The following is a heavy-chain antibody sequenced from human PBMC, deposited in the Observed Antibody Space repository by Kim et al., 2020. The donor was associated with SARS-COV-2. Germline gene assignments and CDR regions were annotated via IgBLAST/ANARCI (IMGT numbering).Heavy chain of an antibody. CDR2: ISINRSCL. J-gene: IGHJ6*01. D-gene: IGHD3-10*01. Sequence: GGSLRLSCAASGFTFSNYSMNWVRQAPGKGLVWVSSISINRSCLCYADSVKGRFTISRDNAKNSLYLQMNSLRAEDTAVYYCVRGAWGCYYLISDYYG. CDR1: GFTFSNYS. V-gene: IGHV3-21*01. CDR3: VRGAWGCYYLISDYYG.